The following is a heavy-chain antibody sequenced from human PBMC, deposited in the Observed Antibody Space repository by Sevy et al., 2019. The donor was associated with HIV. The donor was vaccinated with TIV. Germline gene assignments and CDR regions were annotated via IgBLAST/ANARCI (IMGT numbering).Heavy chain of an antibody. Sequence: GGSLRLSCAASGFTFSSYAMTWVRQAPGKGLEWVSGISGSGYSTYYADSVKGRFTISRDNSKNTLYLQRNSLRAEYKAVYYCAKEGGGYNYDSSGLFDYWGQGTLVTVSS. J-gene: IGHJ4*02. V-gene: IGHV3-23*01. D-gene: IGHD3-22*01. CDR3: AKEGGGYNYDSSGLFDY. CDR1: GFTFSSYA. CDR2: ISGSGYST.